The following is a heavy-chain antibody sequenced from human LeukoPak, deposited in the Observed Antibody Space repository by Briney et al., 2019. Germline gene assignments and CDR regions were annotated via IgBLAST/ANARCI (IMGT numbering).Heavy chain of an antibody. CDR1: GYTFTSYW. Sequence: TGESLKISCKGSGYTFTSYWIVWVRQMPGKGLEWMGVIYPCDSDTRYSPSFQGQVTISADKSISTAYLQWSSLKASDTAMYYCASRAGVGANDAFDIWGQGTMVTVSS. J-gene: IGHJ3*02. CDR2: IYPCDSDT. D-gene: IGHD1-26*01. CDR3: ASRAGVGANDAFDI. V-gene: IGHV5-51*01.